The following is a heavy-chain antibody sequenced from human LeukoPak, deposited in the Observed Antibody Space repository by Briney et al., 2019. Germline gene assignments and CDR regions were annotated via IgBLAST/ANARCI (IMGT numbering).Heavy chain of an antibody. Sequence: GRSLRLSCAASGFTFSNYGMHWVRQAPGKGLEWVAVISYDGSNKYYADSVKGRFTFSRDNSKNTLYLQMSSLRAEGTAVYYCAKEKGIYCSSIDCSAGMDVWGQGTTVTVSS. CDR1: GFTFSNYG. CDR2: ISYDGSNK. V-gene: IGHV3-30*18. J-gene: IGHJ6*02. D-gene: IGHD2-2*01. CDR3: AKEKGIYCSSIDCSAGMDV.